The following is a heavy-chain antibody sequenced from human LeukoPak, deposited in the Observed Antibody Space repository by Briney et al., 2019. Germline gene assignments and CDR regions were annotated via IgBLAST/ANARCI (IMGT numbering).Heavy chain of an antibody. V-gene: IGHV3-20*04. J-gene: IGHJ4*02. CDR1: GFTFDDYG. CDR3: ARGSDSGWYFGWGSTGYYFDY. CDR2: INWNGGST. Sequence: PGGSLRLSCAASGFTFDDYGMSWVRQAPGKGLEWVSGINWNGGSTGYADSVKGRFTISRDNAKNSLYLQMNSLRAEDTALYYCARGSDSGWYFGWGSTGYYFDYWGQGTLVTVSS. D-gene: IGHD6-19*01.